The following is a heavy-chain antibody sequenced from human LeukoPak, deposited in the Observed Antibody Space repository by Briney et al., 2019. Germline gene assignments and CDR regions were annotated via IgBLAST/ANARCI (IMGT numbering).Heavy chain of an antibody. D-gene: IGHD2-2*01. CDR2: IYHSGST. CDR1: GGSISSSSYY. J-gene: IGHJ4*02. Sequence: SETLSLTCTVSGGSISSSSYYWGWIRQPPGKGLEWIGSIYHSGSTYYNPSLKSRVTISVDTSKNQFSLKLSSVTAADTAVYYCARRGYCSSTSCYPGGGDYWGQGTLVTVSS. CDR3: ARRGYCSSTSCYPGGGDY. V-gene: IGHV4-39*07.